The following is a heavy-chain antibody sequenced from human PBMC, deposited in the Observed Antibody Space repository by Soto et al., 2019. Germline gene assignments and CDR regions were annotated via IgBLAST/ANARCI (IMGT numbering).Heavy chain of an antibody. J-gene: IGHJ4*02. Sequence: QVPLVQSGAEVKKPGASVKVSCKASGYSFTNYGISWVRQAPGQGLEWMAWVSAYNGNTNYAQKLQGRVTTTTDTSTSTAYMELRSLRSDDTAVYYCARDSPASVGVDYWGQGTLVTVSS. D-gene: IGHD2-15*01. CDR2: VSAYNGNT. CDR3: ARDSPASVGVDY. V-gene: IGHV1-18*01. CDR1: GYSFTNYG.